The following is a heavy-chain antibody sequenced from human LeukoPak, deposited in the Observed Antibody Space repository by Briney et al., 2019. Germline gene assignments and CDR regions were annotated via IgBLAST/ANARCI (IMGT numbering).Heavy chain of an antibody. CDR1: GFTFSSHD. D-gene: IGHD3-3*01. V-gene: IGHV3-23*01. CDR2: ISDNDGGA. J-gene: IGHJ6*04. CDR3: AKVPSWSGFPMDV. Sequence: PGGSLRLSCAASGFTFSSHDMSWVRQAPGKGLEWVSTISDNDGGAYYADSVKGRFTISRDNSKNTLYLQMNSLRVEDTAVYYCAKVPSWSGFPMDVWGKGTTVTVS.